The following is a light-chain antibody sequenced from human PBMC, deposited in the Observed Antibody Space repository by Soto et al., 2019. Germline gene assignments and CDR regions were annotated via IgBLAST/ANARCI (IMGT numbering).Light chain of an antibody. J-gene: IGKJ1*01. CDR2: AAS. V-gene: IGKV1-27*01. Sequence: DIQMTQYPSSLSASVGDRVTITCRASQVISNYLAWYQQKPGKVPKLLIYAASTLQSGVPSRFSGSGSGTDFTLTISSLQPEDVATYYCQKYNSAPRTFGQGTKVEIK. CDR1: QVISNY. CDR3: QKYNSAPRT.